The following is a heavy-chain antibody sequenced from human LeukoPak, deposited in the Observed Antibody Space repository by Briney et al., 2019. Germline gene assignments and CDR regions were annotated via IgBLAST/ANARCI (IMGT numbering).Heavy chain of an antibody. CDR2: IYYSGST. V-gene: IGHV4-59*01. CDR3: AREGGSYPNWFDP. D-gene: IGHD1-26*01. CDR1: GGSISSYY. J-gene: IGHJ5*02. Sequence: LETLSLTCTVSGGSISSYYWSWIRQPPGKGLEWIGYIYYSGSTNYNPSLKSRVTISVDTSKNQFSLKLSSVTAADTAVYYCAREGGSYPNWFDPWGQGTLVTVSS.